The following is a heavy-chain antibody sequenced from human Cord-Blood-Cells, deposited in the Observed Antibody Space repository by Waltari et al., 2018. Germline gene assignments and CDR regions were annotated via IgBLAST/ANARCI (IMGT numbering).Heavy chain of an antibody. CDR1: GGSISSSSYY. V-gene: IGHV4-39*01. J-gene: IGHJ6*03. CDR3: ARRITIFGVSNYYYYMDV. D-gene: IGHD3-3*01. CDR2: IYYSGST. Sequence: QLQLQESGPGLVKPSETLSLTCTVSGGSISSSSYYWGWIRQPPGKGLEWIGSIYYSGSTYYNPSLKSRVTISVDTSKNQFSLKLSSVTAADTAVYYCARRITIFGVSNYYYYMDVWGKGTTVTVSS.